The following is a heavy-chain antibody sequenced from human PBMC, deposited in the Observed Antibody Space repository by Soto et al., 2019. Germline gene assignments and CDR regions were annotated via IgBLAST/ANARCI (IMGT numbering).Heavy chain of an antibody. CDR1: GFTFSSYG. D-gene: IGHD1-1*01. J-gene: IGHJ6*02. CDR3: QGPTTDYYYYGMDV. V-gene: IGHV3-30*03. CDR2: ISYDGSNK. Sequence: QVQLVESGGGVVQPGRSLRLSCAASGFTFSSYGMHWVRQAPGKGLEWVAVISYDGSNKYYADSVKGRFTISRDNSKNTLYLQMNSLRAEDTAVYYCQGPTTDYYYYGMDVWGQGTTVTVSS.